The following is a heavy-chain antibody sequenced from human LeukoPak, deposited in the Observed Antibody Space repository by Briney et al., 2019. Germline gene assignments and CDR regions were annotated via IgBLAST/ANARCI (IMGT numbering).Heavy chain of an antibody. V-gene: IGHV3-74*01. Sequence: PGGSLRLSCAASGFTFSSYWMHWVRQAPGKGPVWVSRVDVHGQGTAYADSVKGRFTISRDNSKNTLYLQMNSLSAEDTAVYYCARSIAAAGTRTDWFDPWGQGTLVTVSS. J-gene: IGHJ5*02. CDR3: ARSIAAAGTRTDWFDP. CDR1: GFTFSSYW. CDR2: VDVHGQGT. D-gene: IGHD6-13*01.